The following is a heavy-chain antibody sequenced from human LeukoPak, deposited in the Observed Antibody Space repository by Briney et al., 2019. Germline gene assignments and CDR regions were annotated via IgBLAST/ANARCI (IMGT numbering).Heavy chain of an antibody. CDR2: IRYDGSNK. V-gene: IGHV3-30*02. D-gene: IGHD1-1*01. CDR3: VKRWTGTTIGQQDY. CDR1: GFTFSSYG. Sequence: GGSLRLSCAASGFTFSSYGMHWVRQAPGKGLQWVAFIRYDGSNKYYADSVKGRFTISRDNSKNTLYLQMNSLRAEDMAVYYCVKRWTGTTIGQQDYWGQGTLVTVSS. J-gene: IGHJ4*02.